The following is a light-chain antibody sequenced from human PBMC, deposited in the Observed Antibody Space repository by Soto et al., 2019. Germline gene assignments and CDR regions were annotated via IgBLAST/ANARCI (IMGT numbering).Light chain of an antibody. Sequence: ETVLTQSPATLSVSPGERATLSCRASQSISSNLAWYQQTPGQAPRLLIYGTSTRDGGVPARFSGGWSGTEFTLPFTRLQSEDFSVYYCHQYNGWPRTFGQGTKVDIK. CDR1: QSISSN. CDR2: GTS. V-gene: IGKV3-15*01. CDR3: HQYNGWPRT. J-gene: IGKJ1*01.